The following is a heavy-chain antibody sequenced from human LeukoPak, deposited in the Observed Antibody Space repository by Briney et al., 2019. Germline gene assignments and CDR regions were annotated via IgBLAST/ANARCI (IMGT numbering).Heavy chain of an antibody. D-gene: IGHD3-3*01. CDR2: ISSSSSYI. J-gene: IGHJ4*02. Sequence: GGSLRLSCAASGFTFSSYSMNWVRQAPGKGLEWVSSISSSSSYIYYADSVKGRFTISRDNAKNSLYLQMNSLRAEDTAVYYCARGSSLSTPYDFWSGYRFDYWGQGTLVTVSS. CDR1: GFTFSSYS. V-gene: IGHV3-21*01. CDR3: ARGSSLSTPYDFWSGYRFDY.